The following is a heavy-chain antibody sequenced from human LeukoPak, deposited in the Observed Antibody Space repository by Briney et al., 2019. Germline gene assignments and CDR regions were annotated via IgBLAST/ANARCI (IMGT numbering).Heavy chain of an antibody. V-gene: IGHV3-21*04. J-gene: IGHJ4*02. CDR2: ISSSSTYI. CDR1: GFTFSGYS. Sequence: GGSLRLSCAASGFTFSGYSMNWVRQAPGKGLEWVASISSSSTYIFYADSMEGRFTISRDNAKDSLYLQMNSLRAEDTAVYYCAREPSGYSYGLNWGQGTLVTVSS. CDR3: AREPSGYSYGLN. D-gene: IGHD5-18*01.